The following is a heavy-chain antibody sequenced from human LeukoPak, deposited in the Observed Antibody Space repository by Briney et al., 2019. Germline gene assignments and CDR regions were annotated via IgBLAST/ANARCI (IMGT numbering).Heavy chain of an antibody. CDR2: IYHSGST. D-gene: IGHD3-10*01. CDR1: GGSISSGGYS. Sequence: TLSLTCAVSGGSISSGGYSWSWIRQPPGKGLEWIGYIYHSGSTNYNPSLKSRVTISVDTSKNQFSLKLSSVTAADTAVYYCARGQEFGELSDPDFDYWGQGTLVTVSS. V-gene: IGHV4-30-2*01. CDR3: ARGQEFGELSDPDFDY. J-gene: IGHJ4*02.